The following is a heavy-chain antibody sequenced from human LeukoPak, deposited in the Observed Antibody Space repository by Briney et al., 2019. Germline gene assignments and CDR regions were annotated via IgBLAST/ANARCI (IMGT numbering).Heavy chain of an antibody. CDR3: ARDMPRPANDY. V-gene: IGHV3-7*01. D-gene: IGHD2-2*01. Sequence: GGSLRLSCAASGFTFSSYWMSWVRQAPGKWLGWVANIKQDGREKYYVESVKGRFTISRHKAKNSLYRQLNSQIAEDKRVYHCARDMPRPANDYWGQGTLVTVSS. CDR1: GFTFSSYW. J-gene: IGHJ4*02. CDR2: IKQDGREK.